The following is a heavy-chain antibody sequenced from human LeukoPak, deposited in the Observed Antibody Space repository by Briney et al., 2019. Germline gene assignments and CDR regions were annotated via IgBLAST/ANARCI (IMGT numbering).Heavy chain of an antibody. CDR3: ATRLG. CDR1: GFTIRNYW. Sequence: GGSLRLSCAVSGFTIRNYWMSWVRQAPGKGLEWVANIKEDGSEKNYVDSVKGRFTISRDNADNSLYLQMNSLRVEGTAVYYCATRLGWGQGTLVTVST. CDR2: IKEDGSEK. V-gene: IGHV3-7*01. J-gene: IGHJ4*02.